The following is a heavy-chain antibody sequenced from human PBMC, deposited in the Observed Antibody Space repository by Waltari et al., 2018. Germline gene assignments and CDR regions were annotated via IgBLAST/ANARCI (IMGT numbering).Heavy chain of an antibody. D-gene: IGHD1-26*01. CDR3: ARDRGIGLYLDS. Sequence: QLQLQESGPGLVKPSGTLSLTCTVSGDSMNSNSWWSWVRQPPGKGLEWIGQIHRSGKSNYNPSLESRVTISADTSNNQFSLKLTSTTAADTAVYYCARDRGIGLYLDSWGQGTLVTVSP. J-gene: IGHJ4*02. CDR1: GDSMNSNSW. V-gene: IGHV4-4*02. CDR2: IHRSGKS.